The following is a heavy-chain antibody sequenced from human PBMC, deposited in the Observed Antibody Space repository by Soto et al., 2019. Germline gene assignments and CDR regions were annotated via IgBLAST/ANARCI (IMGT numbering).Heavy chain of an antibody. V-gene: IGHV4-61*01. CDR1: GGSVSSGSYY. Sequence: SETLSLTCTVSGGSVSSGSYYWSWIRQPPGKGLEWIGYIYYSGSTNYSPSLKSRVTISVDTSKNQFSLKLSSVTAADTAVYYCARQYVVVVAAPTVVWFDPWGQGTLVTVSS. CDR3: ARQYVVVVAAPTVVWFDP. D-gene: IGHD2-15*01. J-gene: IGHJ5*02. CDR2: IYYSGST.